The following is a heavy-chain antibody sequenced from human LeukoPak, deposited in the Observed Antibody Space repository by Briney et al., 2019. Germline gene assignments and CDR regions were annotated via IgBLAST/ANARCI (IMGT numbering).Heavy chain of an antibody. CDR3: AIDPIYYDSSGHHGY. CDR1: GGSFSGYY. J-gene: IGHJ4*02. D-gene: IGHD3-22*01. Sequence: SETLSLTCAVYGGSFSGYYWSWIRQPPGQGLEWIGEINHSGSTNYNPSLKSRVTISVDTSKNQFSLKLSSVTAADTAVYYCAIDPIYYDSSGHHGYWGQGTLVTVSS. CDR2: INHSGST. V-gene: IGHV4-34*01.